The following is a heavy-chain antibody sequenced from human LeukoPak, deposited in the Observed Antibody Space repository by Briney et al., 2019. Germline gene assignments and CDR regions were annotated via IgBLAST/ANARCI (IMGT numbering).Heavy chain of an antibody. CDR2: IYHSGST. CDR3: ARGENYEDY. V-gene: IGHV4-30-2*01. J-gene: IGHJ4*02. D-gene: IGHD1-7*01. Sequence: SETLSLTCTVSGGSISSGGYYWSWLRQPPGKGLEWIVYIYHSGSTYYNPSLKSRVTISVDRYKNQFSLKLSSVTAADTAVYYCARGENYEDYWGQGTPVTVSS. CDR1: GGSISSGGYY.